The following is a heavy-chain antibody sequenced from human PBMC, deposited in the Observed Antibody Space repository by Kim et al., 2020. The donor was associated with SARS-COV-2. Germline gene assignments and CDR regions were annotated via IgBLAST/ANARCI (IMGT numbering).Heavy chain of an antibody. D-gene: IGHD3-3*01. Sequence: GGSLRLSCAASEFTFSRYWMTWVRQAPGKGLEWVGNIKEDGSEKNYVDSVKGRFTISRDNAKNSLYLQMNSLRDEDTAVYYCARGPPLNDFWSNYYQNWFDTWGQGTLVTVSS. CDR3: ARGPPLNDFWSNYYQNWFDT. CDR2: IKEDGSEK. CDR1: EFTFSRYW. J-gene: IGHJ5*02. V-gene: IGHV3-7*03.